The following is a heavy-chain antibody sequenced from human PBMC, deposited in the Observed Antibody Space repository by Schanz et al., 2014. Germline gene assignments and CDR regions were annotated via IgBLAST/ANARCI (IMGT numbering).Heavy chain of an antibody. CDR2: IRYDGSNK. V-gene: IGHV3-30*02. CDR1: GFTFSSYG. D-gene: IGHD6-6*01. Sequence: VQLLESGGALVQPGGSLRLSCAASGFTFSSYGMHWVRQAPGKGLEWVAFIRYDGSNKYYADSVKGRFTISRDNSKNTLYLQMNSLRAEDTAVYYCATEGPRGTRHPINYYYAMDNWGQGTKVTV. CDR3: ATEGPRGTRHPINYYYAMDN. J-gene: IGHJ6*02.